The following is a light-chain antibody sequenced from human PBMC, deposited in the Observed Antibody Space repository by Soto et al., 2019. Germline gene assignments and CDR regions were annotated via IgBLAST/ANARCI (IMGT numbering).Light chain of an antibody. CDR3: QQYGSSPYT. V-gene: IGKV3-20*01. J-gene: IGKJ5*01. Sequence: EIVMTQSPGTLSVSPGERVTFSCRASQSVSSNLAWYQQKPGQTPRLLIYGASTRATGIPDRFSGTGSGTDFTLTISRLEPEDFAVYYCQQYGSSPYTFGLGTRREIK. CDR1: QSVSSN. CDR2: GAS.